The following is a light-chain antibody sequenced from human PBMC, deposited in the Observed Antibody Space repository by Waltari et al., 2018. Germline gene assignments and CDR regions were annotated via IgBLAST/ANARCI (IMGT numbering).Light chain of an antibody. CDR3: QSFDKSLSGFVI. CDR1: SSNIGAGFD. V-gene: IGLV1-40*01. J-gene: IGLJ2*01. Sequence: QSVLTQPPSVSGAPGQRVSISCTGSSSNIGAGFDVQWSQQVPGTAPKLHLYTNDIRPSWVPYRFSGSTSGTSASLAISGLQADDEADYYCQSFDKSLSGFVIFGGGTKLTVL. CDR2: TND.